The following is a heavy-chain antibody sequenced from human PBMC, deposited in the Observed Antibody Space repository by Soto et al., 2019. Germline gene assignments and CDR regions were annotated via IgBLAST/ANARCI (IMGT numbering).Heavy chain of an antibody. Sequence: PGGSLRLSCAASGFTFSSYGMHWVRQAPGKGLEWVAVIWYDGSNKYYADSVKGRFTISRDNSKNTLYLQTNSLRAEDTAVYFCARGSCSGGSCYFDDWGQGTLVTVSS. CDR2: IWYDGSNK. CDR3: ARGSCSGGSCYFDD. V-gene: IGHV3-33*01. CDR1: GFTFSSYG. D-gene: IGHD2-15*01. J-gene: IGHJ4*02.